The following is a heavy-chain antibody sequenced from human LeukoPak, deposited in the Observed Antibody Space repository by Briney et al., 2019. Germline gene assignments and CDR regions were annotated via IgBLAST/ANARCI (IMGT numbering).Heavy chain of an antibody. Sequence: GGPLRLSCAASGFTFSSYSMNWVRQAPGKGLEWVSYISSSSSTIYYADSVKGRFTISRDNAKNSLYLQMNSLRAEDTAVYYCASRGYSYRFDYWGQGTLVTVSS. D-gene: IGHD5-18*01. V-gene: IGHV3-48*01. CDR1: GFTFSSYS. CDR2: ISSSSSTI. CDR3: ASRGYSYRFDY. J-gene: IGHJ4*02.